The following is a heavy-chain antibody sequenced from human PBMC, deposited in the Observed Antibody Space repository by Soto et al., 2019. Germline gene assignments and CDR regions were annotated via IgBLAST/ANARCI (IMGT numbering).Heavy chain of an antibody. CDR1: GGSISSGGYY. V-gene: IGHV4-31*03. CDR2: IYYSGST. Sequence: PSETLSLTCTVSGGSISSGGYYWSWIRQHPGKGLEWIGYIYYSGSTYYNPSLKSRVTISVDTSKNQFSLKLSSVTAADTAVYYCARRGISGYDVRQYYFDYWGQGTLVTVSS. D-gene: IGHD5-12*01. CDR3: ARRGISGYDVRQYYFDY. J-gene: IGHJ4*02.